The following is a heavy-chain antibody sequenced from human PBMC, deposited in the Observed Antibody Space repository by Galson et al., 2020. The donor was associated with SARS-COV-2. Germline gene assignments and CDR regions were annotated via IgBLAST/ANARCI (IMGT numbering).Heavy chain of an antibody. CDR2: LDWDDDK. V-gene: IGHV2-70*01. CDR1: GFSLSTSGMC. D-gene: IGHD5-18*01. CDR3: GRWVVDTAMVGGDYYCGMDG. J-gene: IGHJ6*02. Sequence: SGPTLVNTTQTLTLTYTFSGFSLSTSGMCVSWIRQPPGKALEWLALLDWDDDKYYSTSMKTRLTISKDTPQNQVVLTMTNMDPVDTATYYCGRWVVDTAMVGGDYYCGMDGWGQGTSVTVSS.